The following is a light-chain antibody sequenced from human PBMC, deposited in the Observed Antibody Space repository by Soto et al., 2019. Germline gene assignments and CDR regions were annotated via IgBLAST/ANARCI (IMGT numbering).Light chain of an antibody. CDR3: SSYTSSSSLL. CDR2: DVS. Sequence: QSALTQPASVSGSPGQSITISCTGTSSDVGGYNYVSWYQQHPGKAPKLMIYDVSNRPSGVSNRFSGSKSGKTASLTISGLQAEDEADCYCSSYTSSSSLLFGGGTKVTVL. V-gene: IGLV2-14*01. J-gene: IGLJ2*01. CDR1: SSDVGGYNY.